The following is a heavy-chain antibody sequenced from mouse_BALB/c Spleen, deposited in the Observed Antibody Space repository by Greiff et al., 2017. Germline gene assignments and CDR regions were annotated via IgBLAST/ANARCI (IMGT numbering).Heavy chain of an antibody. CDR1: GYAFSSYW. V-gene: IGHV1-80*01. D-gene: IGHD4-1*01. CDR3: ARRLTGNYAMDY. CDR2: IYPGDGDT. Sequence: LVESGAELVRPGSSVKISCKASGYAFSSYWMNWVKQRPGQGLEWIGQIYPGDGDTNYNGKFKGKATLTADKSSSTAYMQLSSLTSEDSAVYFCARRLTGNYAMDYWGQGTSVTVSS. J-gene: IGHJ4*01.